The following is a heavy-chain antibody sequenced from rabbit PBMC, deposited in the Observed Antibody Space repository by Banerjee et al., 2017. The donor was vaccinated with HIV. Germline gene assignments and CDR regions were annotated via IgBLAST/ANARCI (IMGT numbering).Heavy chain of an antibody. D-gene: IGHD4-1*01. V-gene: IGHV1S45*01. CDR1: GFSLSNNYW. CDR2: IYTGSSGST. CDR3: ARDRSGWAYYFNL. Sequence: QEQLVESGGGLVQPGASLTLTCKASGFSLSNNYWICWVRQAPGKGLEWIGCIYTGSSGSTYYASWAKGRFTISKPSSTTVTLQMTSLTAADTATYFCARDRSGWAYYFNLWGPGTLVTVS. J-gene: IGHJ4*01.